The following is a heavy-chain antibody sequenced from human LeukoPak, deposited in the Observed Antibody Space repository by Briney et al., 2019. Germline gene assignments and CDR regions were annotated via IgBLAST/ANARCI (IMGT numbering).Heavy chain of an antibody. V-gene: IGHV4-34*01. Sequence: SETLSLTCTVSGGSISSYYWSWIRQPPGKGLEWIGEINHSGSTNYNPSLKSRVTISVDTSKNQFSLKLSSVTAADTAVYYCARHYYYYYYYMDVWGKGTTVTVSS. CDR3: ARHYYYYYYYMDV. CDR1: GGSISSYY. J-gene: IGHJ6*03. CDR2: INHSGST. D-gene: IGHD3-3*02.